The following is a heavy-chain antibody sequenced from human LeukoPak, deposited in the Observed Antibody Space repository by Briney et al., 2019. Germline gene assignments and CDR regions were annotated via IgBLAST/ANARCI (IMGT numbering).Heavy chain of an antibody. CDR2: ISGSGGST. Sequence: GGSLRLPCAASGFTFSSYAMSWVRQAPGKGLEWVSAISGSGGSTYYADSVKGRFTISRDNSKNALYLQMNSLRAEDTAVYYCAKDNYIVVVVAATGFDYWGQGTLVTVSS. D-gene: IGHD2-15*01. CDR1: GFTFSSYA. CDR3: AKDNYIVVVVAATGFDY. J-gene: IGHJ4*02. V-gene: IGHV3-23*01.